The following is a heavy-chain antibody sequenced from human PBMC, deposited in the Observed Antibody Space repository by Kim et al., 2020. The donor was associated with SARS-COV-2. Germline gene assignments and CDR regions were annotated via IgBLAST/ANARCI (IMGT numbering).Heavy chain of an antibody. CDR1: GGTFSSYA. Sequence: SVKVSCKASGGTFSSYAISWVRQAPGQGLEWMGGIIPIFGTANYAQKFQGRVTITADESTSTAYMELSSLRSEDTAVYYCAREGGREDWNVPYFDYWGQGTLVTVSS. J-gene: IGHJ4*02. V-gene: IGHV1-69*13. D-gene: IGHD1-1*01. CDR2: IIPIFGTA. CDR3: AREGGREDWNVPYFDY.